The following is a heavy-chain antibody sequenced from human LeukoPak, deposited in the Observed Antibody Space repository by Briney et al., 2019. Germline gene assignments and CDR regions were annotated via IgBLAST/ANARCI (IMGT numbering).Heavy chain of an antibody. J-gene: IGHJ5*02. CDR1: GGSISSSNW. Sequence: SGTLSLTCAVSGGSISSSNWWSWVRQPPGKGLEWIGEIYHSGSTNYNPSLESRVTISVDTSKNQFSLKLTSVTAADTAVYYCARVYSSSGYNWFDPWGQGTLVTVSS. CDR3: ARVYSSSGYNWFDP. V-gene: IGHV4-4*02. CDR2: IYHSGST. D-gene: IGHD6-6*01.